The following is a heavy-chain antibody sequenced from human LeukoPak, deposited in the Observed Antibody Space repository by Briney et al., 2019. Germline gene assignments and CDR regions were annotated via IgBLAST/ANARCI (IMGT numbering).Heavy chain of an antibody. CDR3: ARAHYDILTGYYYFDY. D-gene: IGHD3-9*01. Sequence: ASVKVSCKASGGTFSSYAISWVRQAPGQGLEWMGGIIPIFGTANYAQKFQGRVTMTRDTSISTAYMELSRLRSDDTAVYYCARAHYDILTGYYYFDYWGQGTLVTVSS. CDR2: IIPIFGTA. V-gene: IGHV1-69*05. CDR1: GGTFSSYA. J-gene: IGHJ4*02.